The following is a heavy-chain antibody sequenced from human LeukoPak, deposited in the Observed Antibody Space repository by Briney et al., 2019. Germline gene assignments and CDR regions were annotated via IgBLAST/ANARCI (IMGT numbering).Heavy chain of an antibody. CDR3: ARAYYFDY. J-gene: IGHJ4*02. CDR2: INPSGGST. CDR1: GYTFTSYY. V-gene: IGHV1-46*01. Sequence: GGSLRLSCAASGYTFTSYYMHWVRQAPGQGLEWMGIINPSGGSTSYAQKFQGRVTMTRDTSTSTVYMELSSLRSEDTAVYYCARAYYFDYWGQGTLVTVSS.